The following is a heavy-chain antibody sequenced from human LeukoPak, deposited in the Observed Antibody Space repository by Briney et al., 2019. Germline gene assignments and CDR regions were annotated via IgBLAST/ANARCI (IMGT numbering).Heavy chain of an antibody. D-gene: IGHD6-19*01. J-gene: IGHJ4*02. CDR1: GGTFSSYA. Sequence: SVKVSCKASGGTFSSYAISWVRQAPGQGLGWMGRIIPILGIANYAQKFQGRVTITADKSTNTAYMELRSLRSDDTAIYYCARGDSGPDYWGQGTLVTVSS. CDR2: IIPILGIA. V-gene: IGHV1-69*04. CDR3: ARGDSGPDY.